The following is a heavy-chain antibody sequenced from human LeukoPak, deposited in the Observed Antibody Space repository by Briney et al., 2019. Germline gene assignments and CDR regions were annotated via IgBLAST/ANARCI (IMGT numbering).Heavy chain of an antibody. CDR1: GFTFSSYW. CDR3: VRDGQGSTPLDY. Sequence: GGSLRLSCAASGFTFSSYWMHWVRQAPGKGLVWVSGISTDGSRPRYADSVNGRFTISRDNAKNTLYLQMNSLRAEDTAVYFCVRDGQGSTPLDYWGQGTLVTVSS. V-gene: IGHV3-74*01. J-gene: IGHJ4*02. CDR2: ISTDGSRP. D-gene: IGHD2-15*01.